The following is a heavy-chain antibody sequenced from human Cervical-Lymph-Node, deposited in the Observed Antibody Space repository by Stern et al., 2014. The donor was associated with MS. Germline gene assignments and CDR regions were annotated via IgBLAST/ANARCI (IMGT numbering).Heavy chain of an antibody. J-gene: IGHJ4*02. CDR1: GFTFSTYA. Sequence: VQLEESGGGVVQPGRSLSLSCVASGFTFSTYAMHWVRQAPGKGLEWFAFVSYDGTQRNSTDSVKARFTISRDNSKNTLYLHMNSLRDEDTAVYFCARGGRGVGLEYWGQGALVTVSS. CDR3: ARGGRGVGLEY. CDR2: VSYDGTQR. D-gene: IGHD3-10*01. V-gene: IGHV3-30-3*01.